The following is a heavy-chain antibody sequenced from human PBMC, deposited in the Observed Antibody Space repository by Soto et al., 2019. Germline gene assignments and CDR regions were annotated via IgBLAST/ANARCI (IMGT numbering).Heavy chain of an antibody. CDR2: IQEDGSER. J-gene: IGHJ2*01. CDR1: GFTFSNYW. CDR3: AREDWYFDL. V-gene: IGHV3-7*01. Sequence: EVQLVESGGGLVQPGGSLRLSCAASGFTFSNYWMSWVRQAPGKGLEWVANIQEDGSERYYVDSVKGRFTISRDNGENSVFLQMNSLRAEDTAVYYCAREDWYFDLCGRGTLVIVSS.